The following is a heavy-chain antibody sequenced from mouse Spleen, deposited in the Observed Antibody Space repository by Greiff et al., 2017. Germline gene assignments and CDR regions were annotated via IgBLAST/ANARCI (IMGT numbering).Heavy chain of an antibody. D-gene: IGHD2-4*01. CDR2: ISSGSSTI. CDR1: GFTFSDYG. CDR3: ARPPLYYDYVFDY. Sequence: EVMLVESGGGLVKPGGSLKLSCAASGFTFSDYGMHWVRQAPEKGLEWVAYISSGSSTIYYADTVKGRFTISRDNAKNTLFLQMTSLRSEDTAMYYCARPPLYYDYVFDYWGQGTTLTVSS. J-gene: IGHJ2*01. V-gene: IGHV5-17*01.